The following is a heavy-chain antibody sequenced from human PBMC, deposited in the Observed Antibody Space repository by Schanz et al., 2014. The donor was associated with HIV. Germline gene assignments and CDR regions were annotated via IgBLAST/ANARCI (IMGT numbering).Heavy chain of an antibody. D-gene: IGHD3-10*01. CDR1: GFSFLRYE. CDR2: ISTGGERT. V-gene: IGHV3-23*01. J-gene: IGHJ4*02. CDR3: GTYNYGSGHDY. Sequence: QVLESGGGLVQPGGSLRISCVASGFSFLRYEMSWVRQAPGKGLEWVSAISTGGERTFYADSVKGRFTISRDNSKNTLYLQMNSLRAEDTAIYHCGTYNYGSGHDYWGQGTLVTVSS.